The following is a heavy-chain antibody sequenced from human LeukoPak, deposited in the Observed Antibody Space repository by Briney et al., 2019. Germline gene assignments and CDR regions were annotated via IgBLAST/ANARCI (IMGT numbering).Heavy chain of an antibody. Sequence: AAVKVSCKAFGYTFTSNYMHWVRQAPGQGPEWMGVITPSGGSTTYAQEFHGRVTRTSDMSTSTDYLELSSLRSDDTAVYYCARTLYYYDSSDYWGQGTLVTVSS. J-gene: IGHJ4*02. CDR3: ARTLYYYDSSDY. CDR1: GYTFTSNY. CDR2: ITPSGGST. V-gene: IGHV1-46*01. D-gene: IGHD3-22*01.